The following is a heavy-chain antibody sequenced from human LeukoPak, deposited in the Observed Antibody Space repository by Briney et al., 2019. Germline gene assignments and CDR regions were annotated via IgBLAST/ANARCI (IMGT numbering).Heavy chain of an antibody. CDR2: INHSGST. D-gene: IGHD3-10*01. CDR3: ARAPYYYGSGSSDY. V-gene: IGHV4-34*01. CDR1: GGSFSGYY. J-gene: IGHJ4*02. Sequence: SETLSLTCAVYGGSFSGYYWSWIRQLPGKGLEWIGEINHSGSTNYNPSLKSRVTISVDTSKNQFSLKLSSVTAADTAVYYCARAPYYYGSGSSDYWGQGTLVTVSS.